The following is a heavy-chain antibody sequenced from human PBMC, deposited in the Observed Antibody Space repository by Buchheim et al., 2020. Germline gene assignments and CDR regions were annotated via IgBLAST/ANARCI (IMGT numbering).Heavy chain of an antibody. J-gene: IGHJ4*02. CDR1: GFTFSSYW. CDR2: IYYSGST. Sequence: VQLVESGGGLVQPGGSLRLSCAASGFTFSSYWMSWVRQAPGKGLEWIGSIYYSGSTYYNPSLKSRVTISVDTSKNQFSLKLSSVTAADTAVYYCARHPPGVGYDFWSGYYTPGGGDWGQGTL. V-gene: IGHV4-39*01. D-gene: IGHD3-3*01. CDR3: ARHPPGVGYDFWSGYYTPGGGD.